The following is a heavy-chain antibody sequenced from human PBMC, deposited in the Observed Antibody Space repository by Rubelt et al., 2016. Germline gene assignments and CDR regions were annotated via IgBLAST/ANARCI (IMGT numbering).Heavy chain of an antibody. CDR3: AKEYSRFPNNWCES. CDR2: IYSSGST. Sequence: QLQLQESGPGLVKPSETLSLTCTVSGGSISSSSYYWGWIRQPPGKGLEWIGSIYSSGSTYYNPSLKSRVTITVDNSKHQFSLNWCAVTAADTAACFCAKEYSRFPNNWCESWGQGTLVTLSS. J-gene: IGHJ5*01. CDR1: GGSISSSSYY. D-gene: IGHD2-15*01. V-gene: IGHV4-39*07.